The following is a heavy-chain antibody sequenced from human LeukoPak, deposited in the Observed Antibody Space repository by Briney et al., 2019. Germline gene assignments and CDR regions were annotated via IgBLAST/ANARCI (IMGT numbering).Heavy chain of an antibody. CDR3: AKDLNPWYFDY. D-gene: IGHD1-14*01. J-gene: IGHJ4*02. CDR2: IKKDGSKE. CDR1: GFTFSSYW. V-gene: IGHV3-7*03. Sequence: GGSLRLSCAASGFTFSSYWMTWVRQAPGKGLEWVANIKKDGSKENYVDSVKGRFTISRDNAENSLFLQMNSLRAEDTAVYYCAKDLNPWYFDYWGQGTLVTVSS.